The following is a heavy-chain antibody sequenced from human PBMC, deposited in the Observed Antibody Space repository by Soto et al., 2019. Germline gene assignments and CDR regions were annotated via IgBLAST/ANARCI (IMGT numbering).Heavy chain of an antibody. J-gene: IGHJ5*02. CDR1: GGSLSSGGFY. CDR2: IYYSGST. V-gene: IGHV4-31*03. D-gene: IGHD6-19*01. CDR3: ARESAVSALDP. Sequence: SETLSITGTVSGGSLSSGGFYCSWIRQHPGKGLEWIGYIYYSGSTYYNPSLKSRVTISVDTSKNQFSLKLTSVTAADTAMYYCARESAVSALDPWGQGTLVTVS.